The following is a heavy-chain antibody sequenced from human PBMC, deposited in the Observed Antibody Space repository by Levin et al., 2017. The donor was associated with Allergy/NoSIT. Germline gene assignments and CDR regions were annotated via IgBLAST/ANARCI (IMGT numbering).Heavy chain of an antibody. CDR3: AKVGVVGV. CDR1: GFTFSSYG. J-gene: IGHJ6*02. CDR2: ISYDGSNK. V-gene: IGHV3-30*18. Sequence: GESLKISCAASGFTFSSYGMHWVRQAPGKGLEWVAVISYDGSNKYYADSVKGRFTISRDNSKNTLYLQMNSLRAEDTAVYYCAKVGVVGVWGQGTTVTVSS. D-gene: IGHD3-16*01.